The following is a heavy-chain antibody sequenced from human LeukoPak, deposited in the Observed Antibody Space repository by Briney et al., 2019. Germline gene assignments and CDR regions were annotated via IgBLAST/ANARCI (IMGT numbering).Heavy chain of an antibody. CDR2: VSSSVRT. J-gene: IGHJ3*01. D-gene: IGHD3-22*01. V-gene: IGHV4-59*11. Sequence: SQSLSPTCTVSGRSLSGHYWGWIRQPPGKRLEWIGSVSSSVRTKYNPSLQSRVPISIDTSKSQFSLKLTSVTSADTAVYSCARLLDNDISGDPENFDVWGQGTTGT. CDR3: ARLLDNDISGDPENFDV. CDR1: GRSLSGHY.